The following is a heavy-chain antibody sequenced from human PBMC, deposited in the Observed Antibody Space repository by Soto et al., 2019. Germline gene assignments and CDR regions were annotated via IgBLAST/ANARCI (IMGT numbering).Heavy chain of an antibody. CDR1: GFTFTSYA. Sequence: PGGSLRLSCAASGFTFTSYALTWVRQAPGKGLEWVSSVSQSGDTTYYADSVKGRFTISRDNSKNMLYLHMDSLRADDTAVYYCAKDCVTYSSRGFDYWGQGTLVTVSS. J-gene: IGHJ4*02. CDR2: VSQSGDTT. D-gene: IGHD6-13*01. CDR3: AKDCVTYSSRGFDY. V-gene: IGHV3-23*01.